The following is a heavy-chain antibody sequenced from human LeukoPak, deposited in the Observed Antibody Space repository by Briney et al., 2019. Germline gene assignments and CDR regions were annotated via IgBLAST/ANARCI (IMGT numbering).Heavy chain of an antibody. CDR2: IWYDGSNK. CDR3: ARSLYGDSTAVFDY. CDR1: GFTFSSYG. Sequence: GGSLRLSCAASGFTFSSYGMHWVRQAPGKGLEWVAVIWYDGSNKYYADSVKGRFTISRDNSKNTLHLQMNSLRAEDTAVYYCARSLYGDSTAVFDYWGQGTLVTVSS. J-gene: IGHJ4*02. V-gene: IGHV3-33*01. D-gene: IGHD4-17*01.